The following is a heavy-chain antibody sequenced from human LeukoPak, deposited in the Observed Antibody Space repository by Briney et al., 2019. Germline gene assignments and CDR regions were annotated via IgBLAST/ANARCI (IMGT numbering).Heavy chain of an antibody. D-gene: IGHD2-2*01. CDR2: IYPGDSGT. CDR1: AFSFTTYW. J-gene: IGHJ3*02. V-gene: IGHV5-51*01. CDR3: ARRRYCNSTSCYEGAFDI. Sequence: GDSLKISCKGSAFSFTTYWIAWVRQMPGKGLEWMGIIYPGDSGTRYSPSFQGQVTMSADKSISTAYLQWSSLKASDTAIYYCARRRYCNSTSCYEGAFDIWGQGTMVTVSS.